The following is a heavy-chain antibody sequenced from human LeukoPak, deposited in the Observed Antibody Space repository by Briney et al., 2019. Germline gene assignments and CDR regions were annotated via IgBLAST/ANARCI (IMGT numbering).Heavy chain of an antibody. CDR3: ARGPTGP. Sequence: PSETLSLTCAVYGGSFSGYYWSWIRQPPGKGLEWIGEINHSGSTNYNPSLKSRVTISVDTSKNQFSLKLGSVTAADTAVYYCARGPTGPWGQGTLVTVSS. D-gene: IGHD1-14*01. J-gene: IGHJ5*02. CDR2: INHSGST. CDR1: GGSFSGYY. V-gene: IGHV4-34*01.